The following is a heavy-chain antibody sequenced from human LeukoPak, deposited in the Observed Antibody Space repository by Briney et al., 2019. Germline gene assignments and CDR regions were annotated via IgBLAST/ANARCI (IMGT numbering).Heavy chain of an antibody. CDR2: IYYSGST. Sequence: PSETLSLTCTVSGGSISSSSYYWGWIRQPPGKGLEWIGSIYYSGSTYYNPSLKSRVTISVDRSKNQFSLKLISVTAADTAVYYCARKDYDSGHFDPWGQGTLVTVSS. D-gene: IGHD3-16*01. CDR3: ARKDYDSGHFDP. V-gene: IGHV4-39*07. CDR1: GGSISSSSYY. J-gene: IGHJ5*02.